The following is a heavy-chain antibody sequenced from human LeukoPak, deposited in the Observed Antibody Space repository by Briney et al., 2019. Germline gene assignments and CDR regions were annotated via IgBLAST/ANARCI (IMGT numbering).Heavy chain of an antibody. V-gene: IGHV1-69*04. D-gene: IGHD3-9*01. Sequence: VASVKVSCKASGGTFSSYAISWVRQAPGQGLEWMGRIIPILGIANYAQKFQGRVTITADKSTSTAYMELSSLRSGDTAVYYCARDIMTGYSSNWGQGTLVTVSS. CDR2: IIPILGIA. CDR1: GGTFSSYA. CDR3: ARDIMTGYSSN. J-gene: IGHJ4*02.